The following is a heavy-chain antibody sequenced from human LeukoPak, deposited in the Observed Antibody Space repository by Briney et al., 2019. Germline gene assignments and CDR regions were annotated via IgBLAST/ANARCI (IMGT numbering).Heavy chain of an antibody. J-gene: IGHJ4*02. CDR2: IYHNGIT. CDR1: GVSISTHY. V-gene: IGHV4-59*11. Sequence: SETLSLTCNVSGVSISTHYWSWLRQSPGKGLEWLGYIYHNGITNYNPSLKSRVTISIDTSKNEFSLKLTSVTAADTAVYYCAREANYYGSGSYFEGTFDYWGQGSLVTVSS. CDR3: AREANYYGSGSYFEGTFDY. D-gene: IGHD3-10*01.